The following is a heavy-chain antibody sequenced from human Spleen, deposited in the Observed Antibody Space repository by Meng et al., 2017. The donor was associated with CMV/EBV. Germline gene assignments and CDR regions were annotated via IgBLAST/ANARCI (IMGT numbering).Heavy chain of an antibody. CDR3: STDPY. CDR2: IKSKSDGETA. J-gene: IGHJ4*02. V-gene: IGHV3-15*01. Sequence: SLKLSCAASGLSFSSAWMTWVRQAPGKGLEWVGRIKSKSDGETADYATPVKGRVTISRDDSKNTVFLLMNRLKTEDTAVYYCSTDPYWGQGTLVTVSS. CDR1: GLSFSSAW.